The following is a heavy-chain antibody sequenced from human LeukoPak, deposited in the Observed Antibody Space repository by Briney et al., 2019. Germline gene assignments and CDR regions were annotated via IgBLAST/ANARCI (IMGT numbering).Heavy chain of an antibody. J-gene: IGHJ5*02. Sequence: SETLSLTCAVCGGSFSGYYWSWIRQPPGKGLEWIGEINHSGSTNYNPSLKSRVTISVDTSKNQFSLKLSSVTAADTAVYYCARGSHYYDSSGYYYYPLTWFDPGAREPWSPSPQ. D-gene: IGHD3-22*01. V-gene: IGHV4-34*01. CDR1: GGSFSGYY. CDR3: ARGSHYYDSSGYYYYPLTWFDP. CDR2: INHSGST.